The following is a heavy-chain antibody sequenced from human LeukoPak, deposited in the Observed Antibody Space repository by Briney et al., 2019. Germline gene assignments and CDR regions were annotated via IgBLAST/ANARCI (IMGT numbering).Heavy chain of an antibody. D-gene: IGHD1-1*01. J-gene: IGHJ5*02. CDR1: GGSISSGSYY. CDR2: IYHSGST. CDR3: TRVLYGATGPTRFDP. Sequence: PSQTLSLTCTVSGGSISSGSYYWSWIRQPPGKGLEWIGYIYHSGSTNYNPSLKSRVIISVDTSKNQFSLKLSSVTAADTAVYYCTRVLYGATGPTRFDPWGQGTLVTVSS. V-gene: IGHV4-61*01.